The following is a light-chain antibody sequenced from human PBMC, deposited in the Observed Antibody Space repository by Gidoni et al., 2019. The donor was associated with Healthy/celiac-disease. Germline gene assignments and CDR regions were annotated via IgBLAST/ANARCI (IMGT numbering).Light chain of an antibody. CDR2: RNN. J-gene: IGLJ1*01. CDR1: SSNNGSNY. CDR3: AAWDDSLSGLYV. V-gene: IGLV1-47*01. Sequence: QSVLPQPPSASGTPGQRVTISCSGSSSNNGSNYVYWYQQLPGTAPKLLIYRNNQRPSGVPDRFSGSTSGASASLAISGLRSEDEADYYCAAWDDSLSGLYVFGTGTKVTVL.